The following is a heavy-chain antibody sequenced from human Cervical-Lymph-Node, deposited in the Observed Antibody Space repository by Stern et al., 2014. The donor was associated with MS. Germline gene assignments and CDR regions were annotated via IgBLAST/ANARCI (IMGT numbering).Heavy chain of an antibody. J-gene: IGHJ4*02. CDR3: ARGDGGTPFDY. D-gene: IGHD1-1*01. CDR1: GGSISSYY. Sequence: QVQLQESGPGLVKPSETLFLTCTVSGGSISSYYWSWIRQPPGKGLEWIGYIYYSGSTNYNPSLKSRVTISVDTSKNQFSLKLSSVTAADTAVYYCARGDGGTPFDYWGQGTLVTVSS. CDR2: IYYSGST. V-gene: IGHV4-59*01.